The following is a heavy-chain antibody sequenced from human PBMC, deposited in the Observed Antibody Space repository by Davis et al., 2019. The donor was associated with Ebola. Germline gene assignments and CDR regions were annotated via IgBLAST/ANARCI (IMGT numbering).Heavy chain of an antibody. Sequence: ASVKVSCKASGYTFTTSNMHWVRQAPGQGLEWMGIIDPTTGRTTYAQKFQGRVTMTRDTSTTTVYMELSSLRSEETAVYHCAKGLGYCTSTSCHSLFDDWGQGTLVTVSS. CDR3: AKGLGYCTSTSCHSLFDD. J-gene: IGHJ4*02. CDR2: IDPTTGRT. D-gene: IGHD2-2*02. V-gene: IGHV1-46*01. CDR1: GYTFTTSN.